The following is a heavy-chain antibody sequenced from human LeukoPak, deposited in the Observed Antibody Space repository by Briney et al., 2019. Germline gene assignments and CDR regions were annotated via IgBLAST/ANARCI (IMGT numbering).Heavy chain of an antibody. D-gene: IGHD6-19*01. J-gene: IGHJ5*02. CDR2: TCYRSQWYY. Sequence: SQTLSLTCAISGDSVSSNSAAWSWIRQSPSRGLEWLGRTCYRSQWYYDYAPSVQGRTTINPDTSKNQFSLHLNSVTPDDTAVYYCARSTALAGDDWLDPWGQGTLVTVSS. CDR1: GDSVSSNSAA. V-gene: IGHV6-1*01. CDR3: ARSTALAGDDWLDP.